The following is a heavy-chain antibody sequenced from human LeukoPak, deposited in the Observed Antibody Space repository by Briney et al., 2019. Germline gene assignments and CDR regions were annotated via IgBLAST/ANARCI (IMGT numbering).Heavy chain of an antibody. Sequence: PGGSLRLSCAASGFTVSSNYMSWVRQAPGKGLEWVSVIYSGGSTYYADSVKGRFTISRDNSRNTLYLQMDSLRAEDTAVYYCAKERFIYYDSSPTDYWGQGTLVTVSS. CDR1: GFTVSSNY. J-gene: IGHJ4*02. CDR2: IYSGGST. V-gene: IGHV3-66*02. D-gene: IGHD3-22*01. CDR3: AKERFIYYDSSPTDY.